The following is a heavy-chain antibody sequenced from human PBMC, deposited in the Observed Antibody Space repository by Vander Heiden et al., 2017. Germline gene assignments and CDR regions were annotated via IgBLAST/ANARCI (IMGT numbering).Heavy chain of an antibody. D-gene: IGHD6-13*01. Sequence: QLVESGGGLVQPARSLRLSCVAAACNSDDYAMHWVRQAPVKGLEWVAGISWHNANIDYADSVKGRVTISRDNAKNSLFLQMNSLKSDDTALDYCAKDRATGQQRGGRIDDWGQGTVVTVSS. CDR1: ACNSDDYA. J-gene: IGHJ4*02. CDR2: ISWHNANI. CDR3: AKDRATGQQRGGRIDD. V-gene: IGHV3-9*02.